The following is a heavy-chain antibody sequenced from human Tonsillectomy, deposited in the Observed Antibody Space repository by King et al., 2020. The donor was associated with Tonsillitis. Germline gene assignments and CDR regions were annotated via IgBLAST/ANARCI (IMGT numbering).Heavy chain of an antibody. CDR1: GVAISSGAYY. CDR2: IYYSGRT. V-gene: IGHV4-30-4*01. Sequence: VQLQESGPGLVKPSQTLSLTCTVSGVAISSGAYYGSWIRQPPWKGLEWIGYIYYSGRTYYNPSLKSRVTISVDTSKNQFSLKLRSVTAADTAVYYCARGRSDWFDPWGQGTLVTVSS. D-gene: IGHD3-10*01. CDR3: ARGRSDWFDP. J-gene: IGHJ5*02.